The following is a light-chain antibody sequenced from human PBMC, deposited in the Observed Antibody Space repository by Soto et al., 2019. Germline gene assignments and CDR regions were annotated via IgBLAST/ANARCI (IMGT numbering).Light chain of an antibody. CDR2: WAS. J-gene: IGKJ4*01. Sequence: DIVMTQSPDSLAVSLGERATINCRSSQTVLFSSNNKNYLAWYQQKPGHPPKLLIYWASTRESGVPDRFSGSGSGTDFTLTISSLQAEDVAVYYCQPYYDTPPFTFGGGTKVEIK. CDR3: QPYYDTPPFT. CDR1: QTVLFSSNNKNY. V-gene: IGKV4-1*01.